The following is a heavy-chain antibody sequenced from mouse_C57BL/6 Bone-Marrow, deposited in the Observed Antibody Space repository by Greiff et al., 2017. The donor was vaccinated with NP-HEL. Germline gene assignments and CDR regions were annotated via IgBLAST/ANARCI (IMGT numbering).Heavy chain of an antibody. CDR3: ARASYGSSFDY. V-gene: IGHV5-4*03. CDR2: ISDGGSYT. D-gene: IGHD1-1*01. CDR1: GFTFSSYA. Sequence: EVKVVESGGGLVKPGGSLKLSCAASGFTFSSYAMSWVRQTPEKRLEWVATISDGGSYTYYPDNVKGRFTISRDNAKNNLYLQMSHLKSEDTAMYYCARASYGSSFDYWGQGTTLTVSS. J-gene: IGHJ2*01.